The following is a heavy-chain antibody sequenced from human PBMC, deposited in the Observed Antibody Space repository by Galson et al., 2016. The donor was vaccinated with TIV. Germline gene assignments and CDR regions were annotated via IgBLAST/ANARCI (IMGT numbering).Heavy chain of an antibody. CDR1: GGTFSTYV. V-gene: IGHV1-69*13. CDR2: VIPIFGTA. J-gene: IGHJ4*02. Sequence: SVKVSCKASGGTFSTYVINWVRQAPGQGLEWMGGVIPIFGTANYAQKFQGRVTITADESTSTAYMDLRSLRSDDTAVYYCAKVSRSCIGTTCYSGPRHFDYWGQGTLVTVSP. D-gene: IGHD2-2*02. CDR3: AKVSRSCIGTTCYSGPRHFDY.